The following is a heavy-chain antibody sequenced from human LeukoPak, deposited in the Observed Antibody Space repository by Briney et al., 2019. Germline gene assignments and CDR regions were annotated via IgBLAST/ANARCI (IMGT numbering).Heavy chain of an antibody. J-gene: IGHJ5*02. V-gene: IGHV3-48*03. CDR3: ARERVNWFDP. CDR1: GFTFTSYE. CDR2: ISGSGSSI. Sequence: PGGSLRLSCAASGFTFTSYEMNWVRQTPGKGLEWVSYISGSGSSIHYVDSVKGRFTISRDNAKNSLYLQMNSLRAEDTAVYYCARERVNWFDPWGQGTLVTVSS.